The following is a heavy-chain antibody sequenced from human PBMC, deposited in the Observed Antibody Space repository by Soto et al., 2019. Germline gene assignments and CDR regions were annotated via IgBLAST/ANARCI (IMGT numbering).Heavy chain of an antibody. D-gene: IGHD6-6*01. CDR1: GESISSGGYY. CDR3: ARASSSSSAADY. CDR2: IYDSESA. Sequence: QVQLQESGPGLVKPSQTLSLTCSVSGESISSGGYYWSWIRHHPGKGLEWIGYIYDSESAYYNPSPKSRVXXXMXXSKTHFAMRLSSVTAADTAVYYCARASSSSSAADYWGQGTLATVSS. V-gene: IGHV4-31*03. J-gene: IGHJ4*02.